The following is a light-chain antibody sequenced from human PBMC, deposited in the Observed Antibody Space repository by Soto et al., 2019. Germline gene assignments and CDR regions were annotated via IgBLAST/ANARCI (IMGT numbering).Light chain of an antibody. CDR1: QSVSSN. V-gene: IGKV3-15*01. Sequence: EIVMTQSPATLSVSPGERATLSCRASQSVSSNLAWYQQKPGQAPRLRIYGASTRATGIPARFSGSGSGTEFTLTISSLQSEDFAVYYCQQYNNWSWKFGQGTKVEIK. J-gene: IGKJ1*01. CDR2: GAS. CDR3: QQYNNWSWK.